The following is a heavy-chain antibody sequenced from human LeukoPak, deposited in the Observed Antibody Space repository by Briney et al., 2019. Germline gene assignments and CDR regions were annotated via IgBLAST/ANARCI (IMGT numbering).Heavy chain of an antibody. D-gene: IGHD6-13*01. J-gene: IGHJ6*03. V-gene: IGHV1-18*01. CDR2: ISAYNGNT. CDR3: ARDRGSSSWFYYYYYMDV. Sequence: ASVKVSCKASGYTFTSYGISWVRQAPGQGLEWMGWISAYNGNTNYAQKLQGRVTVTTDTSTSTAYMELRSLRSDDTAVYYCARDRGSSSWFYYYYYMDVWGKGTTVTVSS. CDR1: GYTFTSYG.